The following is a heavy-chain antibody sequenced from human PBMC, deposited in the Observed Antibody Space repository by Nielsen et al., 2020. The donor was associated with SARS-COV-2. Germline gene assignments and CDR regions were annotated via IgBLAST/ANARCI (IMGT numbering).Heavy chain of an antibody. V-gene: IGHV1-69*13. CDR1: GGTFSSDA. Sequence: SVKVSCKASGGTFSSDAIGWVRQAPGHGLEWVGGVIIVFDTANYAQKFQDRATITADESTNTVYMELSSLRSEDTAVYYCARHDYGGNSPIDSWGQGTLLTVSS. J-gene: IGHJ4*02. CDR2: VIIVFDTA. CDR3: ARHDYGGNSPIDS. D-gene: IGHD4-23*01.